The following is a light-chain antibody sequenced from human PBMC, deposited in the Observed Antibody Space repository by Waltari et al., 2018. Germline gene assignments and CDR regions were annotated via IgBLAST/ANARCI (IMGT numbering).Light chain of an antibody. CDR2: RNN. V-gene: IGLV1-47*01. CDR1: ISNLGTNS. Sequence: QPVLTQPPSASGTPGQRVTISCSGSISNLGTNSVYLYQQFPGTAPKLLIQRNNRRPSGVPDRFSGSKSGTSASLAISGLRSEDEADYYCASWDDSLSVGVFGGGTKLTVL. CDR3: ASWDDSLSVGV. J-gene: IGLJ3*02.